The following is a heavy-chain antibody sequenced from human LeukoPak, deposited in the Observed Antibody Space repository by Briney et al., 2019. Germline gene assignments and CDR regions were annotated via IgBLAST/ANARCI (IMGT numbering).Heavy chain of an antibody. D-gene: IGHD3-10*01. V-gene: IGHV4-34*01. J-gene: IGHJ6*02. Sequence: SETLSLTCAVYGGSFSAYYWSWTRQPPGKGLEWIGEINQSGITNYNPSLKSRVTISVDTSKNQFSLKLSSVTAADTAVYYCASYPLLWFGELVDYYGMDVWGQGTTVTVSS. CDR3: ASYPLLWFGELVDYYGMDV. CDR1: GGSFSAYY. CDR2: INQSGIT.